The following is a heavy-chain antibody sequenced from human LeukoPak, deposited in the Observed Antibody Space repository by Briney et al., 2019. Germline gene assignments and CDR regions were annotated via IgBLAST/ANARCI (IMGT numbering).Heavy chain of an antibody. CDR1: GGSITNYY. Sequence: SETLSLTCTVSGGSITNYYWSWIRQPAGKGLEWIARIYTGASASYNPSLESRVTTSRDTPKNQFSLKLSSMTAADTAIYYCVRASVDTGGAFDVWGQGTVVTVSS. J-gene: IGHJ3*01. CDR2: IYTGASA. CDR3: VRASVDTGGAFDV. V-gene: IGHV4-4*07. D-gene: IGHD2-8*02.